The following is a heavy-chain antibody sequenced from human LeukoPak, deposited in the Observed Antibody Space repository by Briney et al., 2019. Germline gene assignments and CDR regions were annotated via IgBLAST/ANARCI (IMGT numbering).Heavy chain of an antibody. V-gene: IGHV3-23*01. Sequence: PGGSPRLSCAASGFTFSSYAMSWVRQAPGKGLEWVSAISGVGASTYYSDSVRGRFTISRDNSKNTLYLQMNSLRAEDTAVYYCAATLVGTTRRFDFWGQGTLVTVSS. CDR3: AATLVGTTRRFDF. J-gene: IGHJ4*02. CDR2: ISGVGAST. CDR1: GFTFSSYA. D-gene: IGHD1-26*01.